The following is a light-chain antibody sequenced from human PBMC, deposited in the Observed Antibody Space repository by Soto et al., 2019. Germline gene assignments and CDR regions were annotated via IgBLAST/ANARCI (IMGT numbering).Light chain of an antibody. V-gene: IGLV1-44*01. J-gene: IGLJ2*01. CDR3: AAWDDSLSGPV. Sequence: QSVLTQPPSASGTPGQRVTISCSGSSSNIGINSVNWYQQLPGTAPKLLIYRNDQRTSGVPDRFSGAKSGTSASLAISGLHSEDEADYYCAAWDDSLSGPVFGGGTKLTVL. CDR2: RND. CDR1: SSNIGINS.